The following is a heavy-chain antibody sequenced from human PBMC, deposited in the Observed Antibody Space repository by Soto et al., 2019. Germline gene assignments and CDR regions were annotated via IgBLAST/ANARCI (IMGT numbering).Heavy chain of an antibody. CDR3: ARGNYGAFDY. V-gene: IGHV3-74*03. CDR1: GFTFSYYW. J-gene: IGHJ4*02. D-gene: IGHD4-17*01. Sequence: EVQLVESGGGLVEPGGSLRLSCAASGFTFSYYWMHWVRQTPEKGLVWVARIYSEGSATTYADSVKGRCTISRDNSTNTLYLQMNSLRADDTAVYYCARGNYGAFDYWGQGTLVTAS. CDR2: IYSEGSAT.